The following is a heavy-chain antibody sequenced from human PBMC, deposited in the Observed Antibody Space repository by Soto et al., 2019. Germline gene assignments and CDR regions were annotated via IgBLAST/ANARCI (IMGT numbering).Heavy chain of an antibody. CDR1: GDSICSSNW. Sequence: PWATLSLTCAVPGDSICSSNWWSWINQYPGKGLEWIGKIYHTGSTDYNPSLKSRVAMSVDKSKNYFSLKLTSVTAADTAVYYCARGAGSSSYHYDSHDYWGQGALVTVSS. V-gene: IGHV4-4*02. J-gene: IGHJ4*02. D-gene: IGHD3-22*01. CDR2: IYHTGST. CDR3: ARGAGSSSYHYDSHDY.